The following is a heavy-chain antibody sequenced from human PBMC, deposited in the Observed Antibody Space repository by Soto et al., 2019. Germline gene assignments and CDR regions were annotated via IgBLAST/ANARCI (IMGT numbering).Heavy chain of an antibody. V-gene: IGHV1-46*01. CDR2: INPSGGST. CDR1: GYTFTSYY. D-gene: IGHD2-2*01. J-gene: IGHJ3*02. Sequence: ASVKVSCKASGYTFTSYYMHWVRQAPGQGLEWMGIINPSGGSTSYAQKFQGRVTMTRDTSTSTVYMELSRLRSEDTAVYYCARDQSSRNAFDIWGQGTMVTVSS. CDR3: ARDQSSRNAFDI.